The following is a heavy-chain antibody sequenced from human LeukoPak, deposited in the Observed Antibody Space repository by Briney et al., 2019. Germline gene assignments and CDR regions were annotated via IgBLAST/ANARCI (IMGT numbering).Heavy chain of an antibody. CDR1: GFTFSSYA. CDR2: IIPILRIA. D-gene: IGHD1-26*01. J-gene: IGHJ6*02. CDR3: AAGYRTREQLSYYYGMDV. Sequence: PGRSLRLSCAASGFTFSSYAIGWVRQAPGQGLEWMGRIIPILRIANYAQKFQGRVTITADKSTSTAYMELSSLRSEDTAVYYCAAGYRTREQLSYYYGMDVWGQGTTVTVSS. V-gene: IGHV1-69*04.